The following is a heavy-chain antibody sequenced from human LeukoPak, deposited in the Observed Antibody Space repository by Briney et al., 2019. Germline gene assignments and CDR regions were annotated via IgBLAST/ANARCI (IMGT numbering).Heavy chain of an antibody. CDR1: GFTFSSYA. CDR3: AKDLRCSTSCALGWFDP. CDR2: ISGSGGST. D-gene: IGHD2-2*01. J-gene: IGHJ5*02. V-gene: IGHV3-23*01. Sequence: GGSLRLSCAASGFTFSSYAMSWVRQAPGKGLEWVSAISGSGGSTYYADSVKGRFTISRDNSKNTLYLQMNSLRAEDTAVYYCAKDLRCSTSCALGWFDPWGQGTLVTVSS.